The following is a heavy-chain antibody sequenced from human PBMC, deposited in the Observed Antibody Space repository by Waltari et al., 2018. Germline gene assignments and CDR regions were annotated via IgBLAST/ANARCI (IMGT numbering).Heavy chain of an antibody. Sequence: QLQLQESGPGLVKPSETLSLTCTVSGGSISSSSYYWGWIRQPPGKGLEWIVSTYYSGRTSYSPSHRTRSTISVATSKNQFPLKLGSVTAAHTAVYYCARLGDDYGSVAHDYWGQGPLVTVAS. V-gene: IGHV4-39*01. CDR2: TYYSGRT. CDR3: ARLGDDYGSVAHDY. J-gene: IGHJ4*02. CDR1: GGSISSSSYY. D-gene: IGHD3-10*01.